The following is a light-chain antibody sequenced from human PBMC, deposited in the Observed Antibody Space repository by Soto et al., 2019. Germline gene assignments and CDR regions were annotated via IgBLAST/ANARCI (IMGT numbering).Light chain of an antibody. CDR1: QGISFY. CDR2: AAS. CDR3: QQLNSYLGT. J-gene: IGKJ4*01. Sequence: DIHLTQSPSFLSASVGDTVTITCRASQGISFYLAWYQQKPGKAPKLLIYAASTLQGGVPSRFSGSGSGTEFTLTISSLQPEDSATYYCQQLNSYLGTFGGGTKVEIK. V-gene: IGKV1-9*01.